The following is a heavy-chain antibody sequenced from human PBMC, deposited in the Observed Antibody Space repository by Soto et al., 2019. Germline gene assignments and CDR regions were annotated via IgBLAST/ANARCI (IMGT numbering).Heavy chain of an antibody. J-gene: IGHJ6*02. CDR3: ARRGYCSGGSCYGPYYYGMDV. CDR1: GGTFSSYA. D-gene: IGHD2-15*01. Sequence: QVQLVQSGAEVKKPGSSVKVSCKASGGTFSSYAISWVRQAPGQGLEWMGGIIPIFGTANYAKKFQGRVTITADESTSTAYMELSSLRSEDTAVYYCARRGYCSGGSCYGPYYYGMDVWGQGTTVTVSS. CDR2: IIPIFGTA. V-gene: IGHV1-69*01.